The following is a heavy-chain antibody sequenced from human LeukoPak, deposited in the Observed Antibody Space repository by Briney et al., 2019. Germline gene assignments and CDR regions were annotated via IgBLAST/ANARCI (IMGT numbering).Heavy chain of an antibody. D-gene: IGHD3-3*01. Sequence: SETLSLTCAVSGASFSGFYWSWIRQLPGKGLEWIGQIDHSGSTYYNPSLKSRVTISVDTSKNQFSLKLSSVTAADTAVYYCARHGGSHILRFLEWLLYPFDYWGQGTLVTVSS. CDR3: ARHGGSHILRFLEWLLYPFDY. V-gene: IGHV4-34*01. J-gene: IGHJ4*02. CDR2: IDHSGST. CDR1: GASFSGFY.